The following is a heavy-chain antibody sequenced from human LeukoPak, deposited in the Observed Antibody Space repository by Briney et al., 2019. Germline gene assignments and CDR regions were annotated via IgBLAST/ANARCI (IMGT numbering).Heavy chain of an antibody. V-gene: IGHV1-69*13. D-gene: IGHD3-3*01. CDR2: IIPIFGTA. Sequence: SVKVSCKASGGTFSSYAISWVRQAPGQGLEWMGGIIPIFGTANYAQKFQGRVTITADESTSTAYMELSRLRSEDTGVYYCAGTDDFWSPRFDYWGQGTLVTVSS. CDR3: AGTDDFWSPRFDY. J-gene: IGHJ4*02. CDR1: GGTFSSYA.